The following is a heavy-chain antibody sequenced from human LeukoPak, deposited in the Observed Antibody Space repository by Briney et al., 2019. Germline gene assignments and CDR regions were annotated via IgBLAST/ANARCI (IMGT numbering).Heavy chain of an antibody. CDR3: AKLSKSSAHPRAYYYYYMDV. V-gene: IGHV3-23*01. CDR2: ISGSGGST. J-gene: IGHJ6*03. D-gene: IGHD6-6*01. CDR1: GFTFSSYA. Sequence: GGSLRLSCAASGFTFSSYAMSWVRQAPGKGLEWVSAISGSGGSTYYADSVKGRFTISRDNSKNTLYLQMNSLRAEDTAVYYCAKLSKSSAHPRAYYYYYMDVWGKGTTVTVSS.